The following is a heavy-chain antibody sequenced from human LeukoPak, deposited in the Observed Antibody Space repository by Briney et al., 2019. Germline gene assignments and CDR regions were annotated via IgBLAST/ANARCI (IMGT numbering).Heavy chain of an antibody. J-gene: IGHJ3*02. D-gene: IGHD3-10*02. CDR3: ARVDVQTRDAFDI. CDR2: IYYSGTT. Sequence: SETLSLTCAVYGGSFSGYYWGWIRQPPGKGLEWIGSIYYSGTTHYNPSLKSRVTIAVDASKNQFSLKLISVTAADTAVYYCARVDVQTRDAFDIWGQGTMVTVSS. CDR1: GGSFSGYY. V-gene: IGHV4-34*01.